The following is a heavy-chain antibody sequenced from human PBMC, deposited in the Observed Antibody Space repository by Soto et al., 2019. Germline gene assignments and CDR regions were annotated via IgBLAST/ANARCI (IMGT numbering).Heavy chain of an antibody. J-gene: IGHJ4*02. D-gene: IGHD3-10*01. V-gene: IGHV3-23*01. CDR3: AKERLGRGIDY. CDR1: GFTFSNYA. Sequence: EVLLLDSGGGLVQPGGFLRLSCAASGFTFSNYAMTWVRQAPGKGPEWISTVNNGGGGTYYADSVKGRFTISRDNSKNTLYLQVSSLRAEDTAVYYCAKERLGRGIDYWGQGILVTVSS. CDR2: VNNGGGGT.